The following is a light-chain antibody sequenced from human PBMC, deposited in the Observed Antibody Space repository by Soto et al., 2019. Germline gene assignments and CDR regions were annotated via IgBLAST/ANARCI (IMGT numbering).Light chain of an antibody. Sequence: DIQMTQSPSSLSASVGDRLTITCQASQGISNSLNWYQQKPGKAPKLLIYAASNLEPGVPSRFSGSGSATEFTLTISGLQPDDFATYYCQQYKDYVYTFGQGTKVDIK. J-gene: IGKJ2*01. V-gene: IGKV1-33*01. CDR2: AAS. CDR3: QQYKDYVYT. CDR1: QGISNS.